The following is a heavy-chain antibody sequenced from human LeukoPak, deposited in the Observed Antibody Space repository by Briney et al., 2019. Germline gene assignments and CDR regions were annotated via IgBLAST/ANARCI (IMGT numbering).Heavy chain of an antibody. CDR2: IWYDGSNK. V-gene: IGHV3-33*01. D-gene: IGHD4-23*01. J-gene: IGHJ4*02. Sequence: GGPLRLSCAASGLPFSSYGVRWVRQAPGKGREWVAVIWYDGSNKYYEASVKGRFTISRDNSKNTLYLKMNTLTAEDTAVYYCARVRKDGNYVGDYWGQGTLVTVSS. CDR3: ARVRKDGNYVGDY. CDR1: GLPFSSYG.